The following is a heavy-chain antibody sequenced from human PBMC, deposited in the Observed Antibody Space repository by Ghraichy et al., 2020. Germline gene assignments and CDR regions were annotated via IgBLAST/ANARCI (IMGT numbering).Heavy chain of an antibody. CDR2: ISYDGSNK. CDR3: ARDSPQWLVSNDFDY. Sequence: GGSLRLSCAASGFTFSSYAMHWVRQAPGKGLEWVAVISYDGSNKYYADSVKGRFTISRDNSKNTLYLQMYSLRAEDTAVYYCARDSPQWLVSNDFDYWGQGTLVTVSS. CDR1: GFTFSSYA. V-gene: IGHV3-30*04. J-gene: IGHJ4*02. D-gene: IGHD6-19*01.